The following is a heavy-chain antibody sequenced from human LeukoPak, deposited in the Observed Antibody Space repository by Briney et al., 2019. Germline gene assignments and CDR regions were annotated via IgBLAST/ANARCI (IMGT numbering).Heavy chain of an antibody. D-gene: IGHD3-22*01. J-gene: IGHJ6*03. CDR2: IIPIFGTA. CDR1: GGTFSSYA. Sequence: ASVKVSCKASGGTFSSYAISWVRQAPGQGLEWMGGIIPIFGTANYAQKFQGRVTITADESTSTAYMELSSLRSEDTAVYYCARAQIHYDSSGVMDVWGKGTTVTISS. V-gene: IGHV1-69*13. CDR3: ARAQIHYDSSGVMDV.